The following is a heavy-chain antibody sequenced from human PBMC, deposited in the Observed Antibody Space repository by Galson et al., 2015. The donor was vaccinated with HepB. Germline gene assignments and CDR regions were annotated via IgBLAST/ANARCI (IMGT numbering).Heavy chain of an antibody. Sequence: SLRLSCAASGFTFNNYWMSWVRQAPGKGLEWVANVKPDEGEKYYVDSVKGRFTISRDNAKNSLYLQMNSPRVEDTAVYYCARQPIMAGATGGFDYWGQGTLVTVSS. CDR2: VKPDEGEK. V-gene: IGHV3-7*01. J-gene: IGHJ4*02. CDR3: ARQPIMAGATGGFDY. CDR1: GFTFNNYW. D-gene: IGHD1-26*01.